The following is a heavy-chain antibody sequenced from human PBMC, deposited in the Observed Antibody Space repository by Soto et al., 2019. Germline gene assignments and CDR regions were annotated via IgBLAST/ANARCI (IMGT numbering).Heavy chain of an antibody. CDR1: GCTFTSYC. CDR2: ISAYNGNT. V-gene: IGHV1-18*04. D-gene: IGHD3-3*01. Sequence: ASVKVSCKASGCTFTSYCLSCVRQAPGQGLEWMGWISAYNGNTNYAQKLQGRVTMTTDTSTSTAYMELRSLRSDDTAVYYCAIAGYGVAFDIWGQGTMVTVSS. J-gene: IGHJ3*02. CDR3: AIAGYGVAFDI.